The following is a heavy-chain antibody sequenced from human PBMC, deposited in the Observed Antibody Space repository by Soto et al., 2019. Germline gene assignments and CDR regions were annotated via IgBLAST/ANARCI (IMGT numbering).Heavy chain of an antibody. CDR2: TYYRSMWQI. J-gene: IGHJ5*02. CDR3: ARLVGNSWLDH. Sequence: QVQLQQSGPGLVKPAQTLSLTCAISGDSVASNDAVWNWIRQSPSIGLEWLGRTYYRSMWQIEYAVSLKGRITISPDASKTQFSLQLNSESPEATGMYYCARLVGNSWLDHSGQETLVTVSA. V-gene: IGHV6-1*01. CDR1: GDSVASNDAV. D-gene: IGHD6-6*01.